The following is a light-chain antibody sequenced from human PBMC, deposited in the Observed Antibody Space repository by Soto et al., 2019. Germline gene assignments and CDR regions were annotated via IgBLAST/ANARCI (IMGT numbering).Light chain of an antibody. CDR1: SSNIGTNY. J-gene: IGLJ2*01. V-gene: IGLV1-47*01. CDR2: RNN. CDR3: AAWDDSLSGQGV. Sequence: QSVLTQPPSASGTPGQRVTISCSGSSSNIGTNYVYWYQQLPGTAPKLLIYRNNERPSGVPDRFSGSKSDTSASLAISGLRSEDEADYYCAAWDDSLSGQGVFGGGTKVTVL.